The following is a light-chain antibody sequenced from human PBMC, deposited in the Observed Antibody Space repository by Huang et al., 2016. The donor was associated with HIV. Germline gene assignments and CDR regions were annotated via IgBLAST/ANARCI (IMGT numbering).Light chain of an antibody. V-gene: IGKV1-27*01. CDR3: QKYNSAPYT. CDR1: QDIRNY. J-gene: IGKJ2*01. Sequence: DIHMTQSPSSLSSSVGDRVTITCRASQDIRNYLAWYQQKPGTAPKLLISAASTLQSGVPSRFSGSGSGTDFTLTIGSLQPEDVETYYCQKYNSAPYTFGQGTKLEIK. CDR2: AAS.